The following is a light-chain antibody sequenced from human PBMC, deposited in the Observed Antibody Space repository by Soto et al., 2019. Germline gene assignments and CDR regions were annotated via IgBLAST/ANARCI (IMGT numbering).Light chain of an antibody. J-gene: IGKJ1*01. Sequence: DIQMTQSPSTLSASVGDRVTITCRASQSISSWLAWYQQKPGKAPKPLIYKASSLESEVPSRFSGSGSGTEFTLTISTLQPDDFATYCCQQYTRDSLTFGQGNKVEIK. CDR2: KAS. V-gene: IGKV1-5*03. CDR1: QSISSW. CDR3: QQYTRDSLT.